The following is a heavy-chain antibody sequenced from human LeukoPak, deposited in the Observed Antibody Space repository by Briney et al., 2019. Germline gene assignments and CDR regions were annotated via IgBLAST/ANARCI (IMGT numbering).Heavy chain of an antibody. CDR1: GFTVSSNY. Sequence: GGSLRLSCAASGFTVSSNYMSWVRQAPGKGLEWVSVIYSGGTTYYADSVKGRFTISRDNSKNTLHLQMNSLRAEDTAVYYCAKERLVGVKGIDYWGQGTLVTVSS. J-gene: IGHJ4*02. D-gene: IGHD1-26*01. CDR2: IYSGGTT. CDR3: AKERLVGVKGIDY. V-gene: IGHV3-66*01.